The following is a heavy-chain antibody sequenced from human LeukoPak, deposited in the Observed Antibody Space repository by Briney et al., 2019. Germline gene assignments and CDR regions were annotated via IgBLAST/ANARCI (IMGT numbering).Heavy chain of an antibody. Sequence: SETLSLTCTVSGGSISSYYWSWIRQPPGKGLEWIGYIYYSGSTNYNPSLKSRVTISVDTSKNQFSLKLSSVTAADTAVYYCARDQSSSSPGRYYYYYMDVWGKGTTVTVSS. D-gene: IGHD6-6*01. CDR2: IYYSGST. CDR1: GGSISSYY. V-gene: IGHV4-59*01. CDR3: ARDQSSSSPGRYYYYYMDV. J-gene: IGHJ6*03.